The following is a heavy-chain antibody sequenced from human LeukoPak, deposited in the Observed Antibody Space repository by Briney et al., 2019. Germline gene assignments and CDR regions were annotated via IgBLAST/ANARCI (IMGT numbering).Heavy chain of an antibody. D-gene: IGHD3-10*01. V-gene: IGHV1-2*02. J-gene: IGHJ4*02. CDR1: GYTFTAYY. CDR3: ARAYGSGTSYHPDY. Sequence: ASVKVSCKASGYTFTAYYMHWVRQAPGQGLEWMVWINPNSGDTNSSQKLQDRVTLTRDTSISAAYMELSSLTSDDTAVYYCARAYGSGTSYHPDYWGQGTLVTVSS. CDR2: INPNSGDT.